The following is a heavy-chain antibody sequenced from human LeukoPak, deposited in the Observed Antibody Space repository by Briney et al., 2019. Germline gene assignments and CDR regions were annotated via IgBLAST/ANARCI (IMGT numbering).Heavy chain of an antibody. CDR3: ARENWNNYWFDA. Sequence: ASVKVSCKASGYTFTSYYMHGVRQAPGQGLEWMGIINPSGGSTSYAQKFQGRVTMTRDTSTSTVYMELSSLRSEDTAVYYCARENWNNYWFDAWGQGTLVTVSS. D-gene: IGHD1/OR15-1a*01. J-gene: IGHJ5*02. V-gene: IGHV1-46*01. CDR1: GYTFTSYY. CDR2: INPSGGST.